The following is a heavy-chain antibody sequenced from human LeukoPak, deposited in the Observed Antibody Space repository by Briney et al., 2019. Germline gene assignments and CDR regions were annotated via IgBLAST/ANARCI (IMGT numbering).Heavy chain of an antibody. V-gene: IGHV3-43*02. CDR2: IGGDGGST. J-gene: IGHJ5*02. CDR1: GFTFDDYA. D-gene: IGHD3-9*01. Sequence: QTGGSLRLSCAASGFTFDDYAMHWVRQAPGKGLEWVSLIGGDGGSTYYADSVKGRFTISRDNAKNSLYLQMNSLRAEDTALYYCARSLTHLRYFDWLPREYNWFDPRGQGTLVTVSS. CDR3: ARSLTHLRYFDWLPREYNWFDP.